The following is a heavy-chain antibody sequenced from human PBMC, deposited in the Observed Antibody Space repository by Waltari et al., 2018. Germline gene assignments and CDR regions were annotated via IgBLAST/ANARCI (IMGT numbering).Heavy chain of an antibody. Sequence: QVLLVELVGAEARPGSYLRHPCSTHRFPFNQSAMHWVCQAPGKGLEWVAVISVDGGNKYYANSVKGRFTIYRDNSKTTLFLQMNSLRADDTAKYYCARDLGSFRLPCDPWGKGTLVTVSS. CDR2: ISVDGGNK. D-gene: IGHD1-26*01. CDR3: ARDLGSFRLPCDP. J-gene: IGHJ5*02. V-gene: IGHV3-30-3*01. CDR1: RFPFNQSA.